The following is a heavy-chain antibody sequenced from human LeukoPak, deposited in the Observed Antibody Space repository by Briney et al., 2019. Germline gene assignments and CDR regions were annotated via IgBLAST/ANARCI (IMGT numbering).Heavy chain of an antibody. CDR2: ISKSRNYI. V-gene: IGHV3-21*04. CDR1: GLTFSRYN. CDR3: VRDDPGVQQERRLSPFDI. D-gene: IGHD1-1*01. Sequence: RAGGSLRLSCAASGLTFSRYNMNWVRQAPGQGLEWVACISKSRNYIYYADSVKGRFTSSRDDARSSLYLQMDSLRVEDTALYYCVRDDPGVQQERRLSPFDIWGQGTMVTVSS. J-gene: IGHJ3*02.